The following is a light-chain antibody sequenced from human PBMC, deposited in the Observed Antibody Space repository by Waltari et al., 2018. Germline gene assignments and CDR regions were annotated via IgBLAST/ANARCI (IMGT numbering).Light chain of an antibody. Sequence: EIVMTQSPATLSVSPGERAIISCRASQSVTTNLAWYQQKPGQPPRLLISGASTRATDIPARFSGSGSGTEFTLTITSLQSEDFATYYCQQYNSYPFTFGGGTKVEIK. CDR2: GAS. V-gene: IGKV3-15*01. CDR1: QSVTTN. CDR3: QQYNSYPFT. J-gene: IGKJ4*01.